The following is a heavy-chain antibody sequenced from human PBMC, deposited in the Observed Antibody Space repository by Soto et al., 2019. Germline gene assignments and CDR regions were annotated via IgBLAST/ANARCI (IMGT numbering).Heavy chain of an antibody. V-gene: IGHV3-72*01. CDR3: DSPKVAVDALRDRCFDF. Sequence: EVQLVESGGGLVQPGGSLRLSCAASGFTFSDRFMDWVRQAPGKGLEWIGRAKSRARGFATQYADSVKGRFTVSRVESTSTFFLPMNTLNAGDTAVYYCDSPKVAVDALRDRCFDFWGRGTLVTVSS. D-gene: IGHD2-15*01. CDR1: GFTFSDRF. J-gene: IGHJ2*01. CDR2: AKSRARGFAT.